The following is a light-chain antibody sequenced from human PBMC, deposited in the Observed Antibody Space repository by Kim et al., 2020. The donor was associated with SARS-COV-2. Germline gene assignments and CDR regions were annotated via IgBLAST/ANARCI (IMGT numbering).Light chain of an antibody. CDR1: GSNILSSY. CDR3: ASWDDSLV. J-gene: IGLJ2*01. CDR2: SNN. V-gene: IGLV1-47*01. Sequence: PQPTVTLSCSGSGSNILSSYVYCYQQLPATAPNLLIYSNNQRPSGVPDRFSGSKSGTSASLAISALRSEDEADYYCASWDDSLVFGGGTQLTVL.